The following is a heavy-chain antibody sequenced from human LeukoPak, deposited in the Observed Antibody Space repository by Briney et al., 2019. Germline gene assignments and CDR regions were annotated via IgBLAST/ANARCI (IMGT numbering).Heavy chain of an antibody. J-gene: IGHJ4*02. Sequence: GGSLRLSCAASGFTFSSYAVSWVRQAPGKGLEWVSAIIGSGGGTYYADSVKGRFTIYRDNSKKQLYLQMNSLSTEDTAVYYCAKTTTGYSSGRYPGWPVDYWGQGTLVTVSS. CDR3: AKTTTGYSSGRYPGWPVDY. CDR2: IIGSGGGT. V-gene: IGHV3-23*01. D-gene: IGHD6-19*01. CDR1: GFTFSSYA.